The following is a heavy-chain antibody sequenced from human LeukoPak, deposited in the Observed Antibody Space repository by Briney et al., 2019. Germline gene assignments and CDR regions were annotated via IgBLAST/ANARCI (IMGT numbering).Heavy chain of an antibody. CDR1: GFSFISYR. Sequence: GGSLRLSCAASGFSFISYRMSWVRQAAGKGLEWVANIKQDGSEKYYVDSVKGRFTISRDNAKNSLYLQMNRLRAEDTAVYYCARAFLGSSWSPQKSYYFDYWGQGTLVTVSS. D-gene: IGHD6-13*01. J-gene: IGHJ4*02. CDR2: IKQDGSEK. V-gene: IGHV3-7*03. CDR3: ARAFLGSSWSPQKSYYFDY.